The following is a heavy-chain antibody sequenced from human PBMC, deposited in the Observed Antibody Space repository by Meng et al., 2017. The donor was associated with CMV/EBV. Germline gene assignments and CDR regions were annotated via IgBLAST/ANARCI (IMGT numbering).Heavy chain of an antibody. J-gene: IGHJ3*02. CDR3: SSNSIVVVPAAIPDDAFDI. CDR2: ISSSSSYI. CDR1: GFTFSSYS. V-gene: IGHV3-21*01. D-gene: IGHD2-2*02. Sequence: GGSLRLSCAASGFTFSSYSMNWVRQAPGKGLEWVSSISSSSSYIYYADSVKGRFTISRDNAKNSLYLQINSLRAEDTAVYYCSSNSIVVVPAAIPDDAFDIWGQGTMVTVSS.